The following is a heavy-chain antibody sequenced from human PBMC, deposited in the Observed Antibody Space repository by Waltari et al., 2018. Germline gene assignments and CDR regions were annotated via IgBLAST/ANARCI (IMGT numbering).Heavy chain of an antibody. J-gene: IGHJ4*02. CDR2: ISGSGGST. V-gene: IGHV3-23*01. CDR1: GFTFSSYA. Sequence: EVQLLESGGGLVQPGGSLRLSCAASGFTFSSYAMSWVRQAPGKGLEWVSAISGSGGSTYYADSVKGRFTISRDNSKNTLYLQMNSLRAEDTAVYYCARDNLPRLYYDSSGYYPYYFDYWGQGTLVTVSS. CDR3: ARDNLPRLYYDSSGYYPYYFDY. D-gene: IGHD3-22*01.